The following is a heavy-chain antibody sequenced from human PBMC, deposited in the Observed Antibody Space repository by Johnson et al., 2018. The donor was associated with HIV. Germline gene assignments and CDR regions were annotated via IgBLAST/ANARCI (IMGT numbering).Heavy chain of an antibody. D-gene: IGHD5-18*01. CDR3: TRDRIQIWSYVGTFDI. V-gene: IGHV3-66*02. CDR1: GFTVSSNY. J-gene: IGHJ3*02. Sequence: VQLVESGGGLVQPGGSLRLSCAASGFTVSSNYMSWVRQAPGKGLAWVSVIYSGASTYYADSVKGRFSISRDNSKNMVYLQMSSRRAEDTALYYCTRDRIQIWSYVGTFDIWGQGTMVTVSS. CDR2: IYSGAST.